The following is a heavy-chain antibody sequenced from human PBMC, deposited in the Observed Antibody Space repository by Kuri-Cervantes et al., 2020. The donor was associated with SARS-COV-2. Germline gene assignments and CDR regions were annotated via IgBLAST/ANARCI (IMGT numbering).Heavy chain of an antibody. Sequence: GESLKISCAASGFTFSSYSMNWVRQAPGKGLEWVSSISSSSSYIYYADSVKGRFTISRDNAKKTLYLQMNSLRVEDTAVYYCARGEVTMDMDVWGQGTTVTVSS. CDR3: ARGEVTMDMDV. V-gene: IGHV3-21*01. CDR1: GFTFSSYS. D-gene: IGHD3-3*01. CDR2: ISSSSSYI. J-gene: IGHJ6*02.